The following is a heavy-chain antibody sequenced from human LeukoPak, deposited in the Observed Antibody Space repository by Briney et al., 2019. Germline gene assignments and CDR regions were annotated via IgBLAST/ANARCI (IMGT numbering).Heavy chain of an antibody. D-gene: IGHD3-16*02. Sequence: SETLSLTCAVYGGSFSGYYWSWIRQPPGKGLEWIGEINHSGSTNYNPSLKSRVTISVDTSKNQFSLKLSSVTAADTAVYCCARAGWYDYVWGSYRSYGFDYWGQGTLVTVSS. CDR2: INHSGST. CDR3: ARAGWYDYVWGSYRSYGFDY. V-gene: IGHV4-34*01. CDR1: GGSFSGYY. J-gene: IGHJ4*02.